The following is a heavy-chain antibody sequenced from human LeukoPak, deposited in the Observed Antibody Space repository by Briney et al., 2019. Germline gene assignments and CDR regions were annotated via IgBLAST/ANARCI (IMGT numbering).Heavy chain of an antibody. J-gene: IGHJ4*02. D-gene: IGHD5-18*01. CDR1: GGSISTYY. Sequence: PSETLSLTCTVSGGSISTYYWNWIRQPPGKGLEWIGYIFYSGSTNYNPSLRSRVTISVDTSKNQFSLKLSSVTAADTAVYYCGRAPARGYSYGLLDYWGQGTLVTVSS. CDR2: IFYSGST. V-gene: IGHV4-59*01. CDR3: GRAPARGYSYGLLDY.